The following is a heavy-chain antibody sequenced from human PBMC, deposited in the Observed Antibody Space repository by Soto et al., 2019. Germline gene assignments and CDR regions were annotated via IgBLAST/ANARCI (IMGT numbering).Heavy chain of an antibody. CDR3: VRGKDELLGPNWFDP. CDR1: GYSFTTFW. Sequence: GESLKISCKGSGYSFTTFWIGWVRQTPGKGLEWMGIIYPDDSDTKYSSSFQGQVTISADKSSSTAYLQWSSLRASDTAIYYCVRGKDELLGPNWFDPWGQGTLVTVS. CDR2: IYPDDSDT. J-gene: IGHJ5*02. V-gene: IGHV5-51*01. D-gene: IGHD1-26*01.